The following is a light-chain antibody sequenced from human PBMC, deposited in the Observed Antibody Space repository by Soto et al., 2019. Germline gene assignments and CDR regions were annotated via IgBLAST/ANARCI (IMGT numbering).Light chain of an antibody. CDR1: QSVSSY. V-gene: IGKV3-11*01. J-gene: IGKJ5*01. Sequence: IVSTHSPSTLSLAPVERAPLSCSASQSVSSYLAWYQQKSGQAPRLLIYDASNRAAGIPARFSGSGSGTDFTLTISSLEPEDFAVYYCQQRSNWQITFGQGTRLEIK. CDR2: DAS. CDR3: QQRSNWQIT.